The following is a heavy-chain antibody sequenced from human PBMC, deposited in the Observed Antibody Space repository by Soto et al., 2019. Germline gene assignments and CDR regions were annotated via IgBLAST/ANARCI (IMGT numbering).Heavy chain of an antibody. CDR2: IRGDGGQT. J-gene: IGHJ4*02. D-gene: IGHD2-2*01. CDR1: GFTFTSYG. V-gene: IGHV3-23*01. Sequence: PGGSLRLSCTASGFTFTSYGMGWVRQAPGQGLQWVSTIRGDGGQTHYTDSVKGRFSISRDNSKNTVYLQMDSLRAEDTAMYFREPDVPLASDDFFAYWGQGTQVTVSS. CDR3: EPDVPLASDDFFAY.